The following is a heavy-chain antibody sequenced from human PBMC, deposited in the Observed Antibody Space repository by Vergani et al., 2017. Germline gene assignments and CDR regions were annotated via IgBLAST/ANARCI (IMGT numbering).Heavy chain of an antibody. Sequence: EVQLLESGGGLVQPGESLKISCKGSGYRFTNYWIGWVRQMPGKGLEWMGIIYPGDSDTRYSPSFQGQVTISADKSITTAYLQWSSLKASDTAIYYCARRYCSSTSCYYFDYWGQGTLVTVSS. D-gene: IGHD2-2*01. V-gene: IGHV5-51*03. CDR3: ARRYCSSTSCYYFDY. CDR2: IYPGDSDT. J-gene: IGHJ4*02. CDR1: GYRFTNYW.